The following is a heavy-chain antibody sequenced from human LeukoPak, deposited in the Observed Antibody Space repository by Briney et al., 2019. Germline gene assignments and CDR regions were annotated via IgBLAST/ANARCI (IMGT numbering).Heavy chain of an antibody. J-gene: IGHJ4*02. Sequence: ASVKVSCKASGYTFTSYDINWVRQATGQGLEWMGWINPNSGGTNYAQTFQGRVTVTRDTSISTAYMELSRLRSDDTTVYYCARVGRSVVIPAATGAYFDYWGQGTLVTVSS. D-gene: IGHD2-2*01. CDR1: GYTFTSYD. CDR3: ARVGRSVVIPAATGAYFDY. CDR2: INPNSGGT. V-gene: IGHV1-2*02.